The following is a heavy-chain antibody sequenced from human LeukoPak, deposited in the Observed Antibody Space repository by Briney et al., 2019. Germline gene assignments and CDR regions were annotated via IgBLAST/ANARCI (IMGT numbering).Heavy chain of an antibody. Sequence: PSETLSLTCTVSGGSISIYYGSWIRQPAGRGLEWIGRIYTSGSTNYNPSLKSRVTMSVDTSKNQFSLKLRSVTAADTAVYYCARDFDSSWYYFDYWGQGTLVTVSS. D-gene: IGHD6-13*01. CDR2: IYTSGST. CDR3: ARDFDSSWYYFDY. CDR1: GGSISIYY. V-gene: IGHV4-4*07. J-gene: IGHJ4*02.